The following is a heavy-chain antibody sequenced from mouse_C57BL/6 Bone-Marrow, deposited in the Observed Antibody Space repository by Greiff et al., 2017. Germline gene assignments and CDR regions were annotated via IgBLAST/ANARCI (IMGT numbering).Heavy chain of an antibody. CDR1: GYTFTSYW. Sequence: VQLQQSGTVLARPGASVKMSCKTSGYTFTSYWMHWVKQRPGQGLEWIGAIYPGNSDTSYNQKFKGKAKLTAVTSASTAYMELSSLTNEDSAVYYCTRGGCYGGCYFDYWGQGTTLTVSA. J-gene: IGHJ2*01. D-gene: IGHD1-1*02. CDR2: IYPGNSDT. CDR3: TRGGCYGGCYFDY. V-gene: IGHV1-5*01.